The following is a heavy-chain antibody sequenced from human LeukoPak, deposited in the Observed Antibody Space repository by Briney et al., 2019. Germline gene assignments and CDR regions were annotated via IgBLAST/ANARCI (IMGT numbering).Heavy chain of an antibody. CDR3: AIGATSFDI. CDR1: GRSLSTYY. V-gene: IGHV4-59*01. CDR2: VYYSGGT. J-gene: IGHJ4*02. Sequence: SETLSLTCTVSGRSLSTYYWSWIRQPPGKGLGWIGYVYYSGGTNYNPSLRSRVTISVAMPTNQFPWKWTSVTAATTPLYYCAIGATSFDIWGQGALVTVSS.